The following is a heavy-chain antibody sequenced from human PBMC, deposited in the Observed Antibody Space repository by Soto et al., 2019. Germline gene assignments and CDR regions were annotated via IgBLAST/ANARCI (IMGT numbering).Heavy chain of an antibody. D-gene: IGHD3-22*01. V-gene: IGHV1-18*01. CDR1: GYTFTSYG. CDR3: ARGILSWDSSGSYYYGMDV. CDR2: ISAYNGNT. J-gene: IGHJ6*02. Sequence: QVPLVQSGAEVKKPGASVKVSCKASGYTFTSYGISWVRQAPGQGLEWMGWISAYNGNTNYAQKLQGRVTMTTDTSTSTAYMELRSLRSDDTAVYYCARGILSWDSSGSYYYGMDVWGQGTTVTVSS.